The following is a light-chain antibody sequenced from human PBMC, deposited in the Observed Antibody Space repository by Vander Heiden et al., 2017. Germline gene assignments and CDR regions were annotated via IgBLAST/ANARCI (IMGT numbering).Light chain of an antibody. J-gene: IGLJ2*01. Sequence: SVFPHPPSVSAAPGQKVTISSSGSSSSIGTNSVSWYQQLPGTAPKLLIYDNNQRPSGIPDRFSGSKSGTSATLGITGLQTGDEADYYCGTWDSSLAVLVFGGATKLTVL. CDR2: DNN. V-gene: IGLV1-51*01. CDR1: SSSIGTNS. CDR3: GTWDSSLAVLV.